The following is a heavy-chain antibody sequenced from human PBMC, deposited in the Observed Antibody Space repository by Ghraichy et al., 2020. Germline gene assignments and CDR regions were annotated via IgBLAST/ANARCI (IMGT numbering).Heavy chain of an antibody. V-gene: IGHV4-30-4*01. J-gene: IGHJ2*01. Sequence: SETLSLTCSVSGGSITSGDYYWSWIRQPPGKGLEWIGYIYYSGSTFYNPSLKSRVVISVDPSKNQFSLKLSSVTAADTAVYYCARGYCSGSSCYSEYFDLWGRGTLVTVSS. CDR2: IYYSGST. D-gene: IGHD2-15*01. CDR3: ARGYCSGSSCYSEYFDL. CDR1: GGSITSGDYY.